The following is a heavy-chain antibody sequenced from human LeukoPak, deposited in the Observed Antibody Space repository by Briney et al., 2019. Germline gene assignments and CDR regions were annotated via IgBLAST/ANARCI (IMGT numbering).Heavy chain of an antibody. CDR2: VSGTGGTT. CDR3: VKDVLSVAVGSTHDY. Sequence: GGSLRLSCAASGFTFSNYAMAWVRQAPGRGLEWDSSVSGTGGTTYHADSVKGRLTISRDNSNNTLYLQMNSLRAEDTAVYYCVKDVLSVAVGSTHDYWGPGTLVTVSS. D-gene: IGHD2-21*01. CDR1: GFTFSNYA. J-gene: IGHJ4*02. V-gene: IGHV3-23*01.